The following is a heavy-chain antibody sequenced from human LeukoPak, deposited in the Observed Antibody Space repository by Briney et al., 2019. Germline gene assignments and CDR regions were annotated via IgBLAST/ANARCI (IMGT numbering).Heavy chain of an antibody. CDR2: ISAYNGNT. CDR3: ARDVDSYQESYYDY. D-gene: IGHD2-15*01. J-gene: IGHJ4*02. V-gene: IGHV1-18*01. CDR1: GYTFTSYG. Sequence: ASVKVSGKASGYTFTSYGISWVRQAPGQGLEWMGWISAYNGNTNYAQKLQGRVTMTTDTSTSTAYMELRSLRSDDTAVYYCARDVDSYQESYYDYWGQGTLVTVSS.